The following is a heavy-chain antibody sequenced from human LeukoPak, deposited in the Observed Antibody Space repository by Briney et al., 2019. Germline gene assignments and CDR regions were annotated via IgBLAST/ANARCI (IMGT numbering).Heavy chain of an antibody. CDR2: IGTAGDT. Sequence: PGGSLRLSCAASGFTFSSYDMHWVRQATGKGLEWVSAIGTAGDTYYPGSVKGRFTISRENAKNSLYLQMNSLRAGDTAVYYCARGGYGDGPSDAFDIWGQGTMVTVSS. J-gene: IGHJ3*02. D-gene: IGHD4-17*01. V-gene: IGHV3-13*01. CDR3: ARGGYGDGPSDAFDI. CDR1: GFTFSSYD.